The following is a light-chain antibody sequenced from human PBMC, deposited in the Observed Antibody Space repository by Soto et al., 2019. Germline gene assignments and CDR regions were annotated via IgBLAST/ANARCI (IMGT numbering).Light chain of an antibody. CDR3: QQYGDSPLT. J-gene: IGKJ4*01. Sequence: ENVLTQSPGTLSLSPGERATLSCRASQSVSGSYLAWYQQKPGQAPRPLIYAASSRATGIPDRFSGSASGTDFTLTISRLEPEDFAVYHCQQYGDSPLTFGGGTKVDIK. CDR2: AAS. V-gene: IGKV3-20*01. CDR1: QSVSGSY.